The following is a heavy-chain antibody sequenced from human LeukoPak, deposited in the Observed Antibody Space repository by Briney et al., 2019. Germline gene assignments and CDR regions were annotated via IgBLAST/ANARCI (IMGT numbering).Heavy chain of an antibody. D-gene: IGHD6-19*01. Sequence: GASVKVSCKASGYTFTGYYMHWVRQAPGQGLEWMGWINPNSGGTNYAQKFQGWVTMTRDTSISTAYMELSRLRSDDTAVYYCARGVLGSSGWYEYAFDIWGQGTMVTVSS. CDR1: GYTFTGYY. J-gene: IGHJ3*02. V-gene: IGHV1-2*04. CDR2: INPNSGGT. CDR3: ARGVLGSSGWYEYAFDI.